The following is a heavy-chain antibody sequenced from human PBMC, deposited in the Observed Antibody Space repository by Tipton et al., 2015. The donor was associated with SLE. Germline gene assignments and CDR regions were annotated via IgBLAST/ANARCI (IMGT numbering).Heavy chain of an antibody. CDR2: IYYRGST. Sequence: TLSLTCTVSGGSISSYYWSWIRQPPGKGLEWIGYIYYRGSTNYNPSLKSRVTISVDTSKNQFSLKLSSVTASDTAVYYCARWAGPTVNFDYWGQGTLVTVSS. D-gene: IGHD4-11*01. CDR1: GGSISSYY. V-gene: IGHV4-59*01. CDR3: ARWAGPTVNFDY. J-gene: IGHJ4*02.